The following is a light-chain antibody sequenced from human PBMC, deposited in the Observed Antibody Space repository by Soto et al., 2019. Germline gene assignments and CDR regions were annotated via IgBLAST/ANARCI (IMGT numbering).Light chain of an antibody. CDR1: QGISNY. V-gene: IGKV1-27*01. Sequence: DIQMTQSPSSLSASVGDRVTITCRASQGISNYLAWYQQKPGKVPKLLIYAASIFQSGVPSRFSGSGSGTDFPLTISSLQPEDGATYYCQKYNSAPRTFGQGTKVEIK. CDR2: AAS. CDR3: QKYNSAPRT. J-gene: IGKJ1*01.